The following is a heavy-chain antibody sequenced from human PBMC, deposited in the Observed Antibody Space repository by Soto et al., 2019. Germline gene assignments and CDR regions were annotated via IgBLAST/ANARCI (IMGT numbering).Heavy chain of an antibody. CDR1: GYTFTSYG. CDR2: ISAYNGNT. D-gene: IGHD3-3*01. Sequence: ASVKVSCKASGYTFTSYGISWVRQAPGQRLEWMGWISAYNGNTNYAQKLQGRVTMTTDTSTSTAYMELRSLRSDDTAVYYCARGITILGVVINTGDGMDVWGQGTTVTVSS. V-gene: IGHV1-18*01. J-gene: IGHJ6*02. CDR3: ARGITILGVVINTGDGMDV.